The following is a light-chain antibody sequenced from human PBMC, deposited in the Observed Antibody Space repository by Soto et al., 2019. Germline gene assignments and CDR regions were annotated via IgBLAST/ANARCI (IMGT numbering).Light chain of an antibody. CDR2: AAS. CDR1: QGIRHY. CDR3: QKYNRAPLP. V-gene: IGKV1-27*01. Sequence: IKVSHSPSTLSAAGGESGTRSSRGSQGIRHYLAWYQQKPGKVPKLLIYAASTLQSGVPSRFSGSGSGTDSTFTISSLQPADVATYSCQKYNRAPLPFGGATKVAI. J-gene: IGKJ4*01.